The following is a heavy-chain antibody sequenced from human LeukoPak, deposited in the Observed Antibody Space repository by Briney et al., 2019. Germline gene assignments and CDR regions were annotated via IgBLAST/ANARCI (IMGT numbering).Heavy chain of an antibody. V-gene: IGHV3-15*01. J-gene: IGHJ3*02. Sequence: GGSLRLSCAASGFTFSNAWMSWVRQAPGKGQEWVGRIKSKTDGGTTDYAAPVKGRFTISRDDSKNTLYLQMNSLKTEDTAVYYCTTSLALSWYAFDIWGQGTMVTVSS. CDR3: TTSLALSWYAFDI. CDR1: GFTFSNAW. CDR2: IKSKTDGGTT.